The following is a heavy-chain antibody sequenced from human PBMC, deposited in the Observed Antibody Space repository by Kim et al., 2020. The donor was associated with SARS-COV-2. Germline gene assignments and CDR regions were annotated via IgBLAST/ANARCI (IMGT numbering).Heavy chain of an antibody. J-gene: IGHJ6*02. V-gene: IGHV3-30*02. Sequence: DSVKGRFTISRDNSKNTLYLQMNSLRAEDTAVYYCAKDQSAMGDYYYYGMDVWGQGTTVTVSS. CDR3: AKDQSAMGDYYYYGMDV. D-gene: IGHD2-2*01.